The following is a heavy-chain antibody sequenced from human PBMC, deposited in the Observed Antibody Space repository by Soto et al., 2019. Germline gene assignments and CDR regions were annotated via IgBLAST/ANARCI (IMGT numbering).Heavy chain of an antibody. CDR1: GFIFSDYS. CDR3: ARSSGDTWEQYYFDY. V-gene: IGHV3-23*01. D-gene: IGHD1-1*01. Sequence: EVQLLEAGGGLVLPGGSLRLSCAASGFIFSDYSMSWVRQAPGKGLEWVSGISGRGGSTYYADSVKRRFTISRDSSRNTLFLQMNSVRAEDTALYFWARSSGDTWEQYYFDYWGQGTLVPVSS. J-gene: IGHJ4*02. CDR2: ISGRGGST.